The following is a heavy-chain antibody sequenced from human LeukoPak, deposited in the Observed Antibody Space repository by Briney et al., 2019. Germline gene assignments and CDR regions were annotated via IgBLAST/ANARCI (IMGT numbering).Heavy chain of an antibody. CDR2: ISWNSGSI. CDR3: AKEGDVEMATIPPYYFDY. CDR1: GFTFDDYA. V-gene: IGHV3-9*01. J-gene: IGHJ4*02. Sequence: GRSLRLSCAASGFTFDDYAMHWVRQAPGKGLEWVSGISWNSGSIGYADSVKGRFTIPRDNAKNSLYLQMNSLRAEDTALYYCAKEGDVEMATIPPYYFDYWGQGTLVTVSS. D-gene: IGHD5-24*01.